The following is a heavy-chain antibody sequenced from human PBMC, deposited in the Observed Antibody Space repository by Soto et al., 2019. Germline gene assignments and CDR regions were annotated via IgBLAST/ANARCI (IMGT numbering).Heavy chain of an antibody. V-gene: IGHV4-4*02. CDR2: KSHSGST. Sequence: PSETMSLTCAVAGGSISSNNWWSWVSQPPGKGLEWIGEKSHSGSTNYNSSLKSRVTISIDKSKNQFSLRLISLTAADTAVYYCAGISTTLRRLEPWGKGTLVP. CDR1: GGSISSNNW. D-gene: IGHD3-3*02. J-gene: IGHJ5*02. CDR3: AGISTTLRRLEP.